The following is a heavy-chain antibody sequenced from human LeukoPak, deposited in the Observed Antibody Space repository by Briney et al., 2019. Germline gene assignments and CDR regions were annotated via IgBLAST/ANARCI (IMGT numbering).Heavy chain of an antibody. V-gene: IGHV3-7*01. J-gene: IGHJ4*02. CDR2: TKPEGSAE. CDR1: GFTFRNYW. D-gene: IGHD2-15*01. Sequence: GGSLRLSCAASGFTFRNYWMGWVRQAPGKGLEGVANTKPEGSAEYHADSVRGRFTTSRDNSNNFLYLQMNRLRAEDTAVYYCARDGGLHTNFDYWGQGTLVTVSS. CDR3: ARDGGLHTNFDY.